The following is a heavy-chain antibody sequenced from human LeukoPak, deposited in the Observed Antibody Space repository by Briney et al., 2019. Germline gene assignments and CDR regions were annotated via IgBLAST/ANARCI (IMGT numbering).Heavy chain of an antibody. Sequence: SVKVSCKASGGTFSSYAISWVRQAPGQGLEWMGGIIPIFGTANYAQKFQGRVTITTDESTSTAYMELSSLRSEDTAVYYCASPRLPKSYYYYYYMDVWGKGTTVTVSS. CDR1: GGTFSSYA. CDR2: IIPIFGTA. V-gene: IGHV1-69*05. D-gene: IGHD5-12*01. CDR3: ASPRLPKSYYYYYYMDV. J-gene: IGHJ6*03.